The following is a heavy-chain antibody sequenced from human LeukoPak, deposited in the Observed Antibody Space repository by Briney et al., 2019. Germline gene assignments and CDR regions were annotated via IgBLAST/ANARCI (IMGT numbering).Heavy chain of an antibody. CDR1: GYTFTSYG. Sequence: ASVRVSCKASGYTFTSYGISWVRQAPGQGLEWMGWISAYNGNTNYAQKLQGRVTMTTDTSTSTAYMELRSLRSDDTAVYYCARDTYDSSGYSPGDYWGQGTLVTVSS. CDR3: ARDTYDSSGYSPGDY. CDR2: ISAYNGNT. J-gene: IGHJ4*02. D-gene: IGHD3-22*01. V-gene: IGHV1-18*01.